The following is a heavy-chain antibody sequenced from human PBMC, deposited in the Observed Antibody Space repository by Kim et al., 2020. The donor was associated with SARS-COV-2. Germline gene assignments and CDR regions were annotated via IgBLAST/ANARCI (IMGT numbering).Heavy chain of an antibody. CDR3: ARDGADYYDSSGYLDY. V-gene: IGHV3-30-3*01. D-gene: IGHD3-22*01. Sequence: GGSLRLSCAASGFTFSSYAMHWVRQAPGKGLEWVAVISYDGSNKYYADSVKGRFTISRDNSKNTLYLQMNSLRAEDTAVYYCARDGADYYDSSGYLDYWG. CDR2: ISYDGSNK. CDR1: GFTFSSYA. J-gene: IGHJ4*01.